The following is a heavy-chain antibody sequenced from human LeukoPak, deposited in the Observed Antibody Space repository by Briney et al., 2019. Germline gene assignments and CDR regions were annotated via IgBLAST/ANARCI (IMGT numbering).Heavy chain of an antibody. CDR2: ISAYNGNT. D-gene: IGHD2-2*01. CDR1: GYTFTTYG. J-gene: IGHJ4*02. Sequence: ASVKVSCKASGYTFTTYGISWVRQAPGQGLDWMGWISAYNGNTDYAQKLQGRVTMATDTSTNTAYMELRSLRSDDTAVYYCARDIHEHLGYGSSTTWYHFDYWGQGTLVTVSS. CDR3: ARDIHEHLGYGSSTTWYHFDY. V-gene: IGHV1-18*01.